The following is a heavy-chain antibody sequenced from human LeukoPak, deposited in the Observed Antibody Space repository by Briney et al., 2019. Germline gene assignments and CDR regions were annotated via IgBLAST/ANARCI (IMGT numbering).Heavy chain of an antibody. CDR3: ARVVFWVTTVTLWGYYFDY. J-gene: IGHJ4*02. CDR2: IYDSGST. V-gene: IGHV4-31*03. CDR1: GGSISSGGYY. Sequence: SQTLSLTCTVSGGSISSGGYYWSWIRQHPGKGLEWIGYIYDSGSTYYNPSLKSRVTISVDTSKNQFSLKLSSVTAADTAVYYCARVVFWVTTVTLWGYYFDYWGQGTLVTVSS. D-gene: IGHD4-4*01.